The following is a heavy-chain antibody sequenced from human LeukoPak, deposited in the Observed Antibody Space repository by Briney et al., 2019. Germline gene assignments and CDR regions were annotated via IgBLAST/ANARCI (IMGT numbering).Heavy chain of an antibody. Sequence: PGGSLRLSCAASGFTVSSNYMSWVRQAPGKGLEWVSVIYSGGSTYYADSVKGRFTISRDNSKNTLYLQMNSLRAEDTAVYYCARDFTAAADTDWGQGTLVTVSS. CDR3: ARDFTAAADTD. J-gene: IGHJ4*02. V-gene: IGHV3-66*02. D-gene: IGHD6-13*01. CDR1: GFTVSSNY. CDR2: IYSGGST.